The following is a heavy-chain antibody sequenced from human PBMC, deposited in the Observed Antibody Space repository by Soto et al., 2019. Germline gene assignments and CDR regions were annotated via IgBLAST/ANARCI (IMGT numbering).Heavy chain of an antibody. J-gene: IGHJ6*02. V-gene: IGHV2-5*02. D-gene: IGHD2-21*02. CDR1: GFSLSTGGMG. CDR3: VHSRCGGDCLQSYSSHYYYGLDI. Sequence: QITLKESGPTLVKPTQTLTLTCTFSGFSLSTGGMGVGWIRQPPGKALEWLALIYWDGDRRYRPSLMSRLTIAKDTSKTQVVLTMTNMDPVDTATYYCVHSRCGGDCLQSYSSHYYYGLDIWGQGTTVTVPS. CDR2: IYWDGDR.